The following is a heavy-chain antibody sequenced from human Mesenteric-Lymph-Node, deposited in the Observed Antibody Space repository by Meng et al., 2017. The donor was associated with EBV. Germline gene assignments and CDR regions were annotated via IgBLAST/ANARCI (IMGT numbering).Heavy chain of an antibody. CDR3: ARNRDVYCGGGSCSDFDY. V-gene: IGHV4-34*01. CDR1: GGSFGGYY. Sequence: QVQAQELAAGLLKPPEPLSLTCGVFGGSFGGYYWSWSRQSPGKGLEWVGEISDSGSTTYNPSLKSRVTISGDRSDNHFSLRLSSVTAADTAVYYCARNRDVYCGGGSCSDFDYWGQGTLVTVSS. D-gene: IGHD2-15*01. CDR2: ISDSGST. J-gene: IGHJ4*02.